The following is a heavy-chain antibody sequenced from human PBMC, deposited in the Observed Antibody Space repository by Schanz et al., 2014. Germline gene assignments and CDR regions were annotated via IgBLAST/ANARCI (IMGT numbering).Heavy chain of an antibody. J-gene: IGHJ3*02. CDR3: AGAVATIRADSFDI. Sequence: EVQLVESGGGVVRPGGSLRLSCAASGFGFDDYAMSWVRQAPGKGLEWVSGINLNGGSTGYADSVKGRFTISRDNAKNSLYLQMNSLRAEDTAVEYCAGAVATIRADSFDIWGQGTMVAVSS. CDR1: GFGFDDYA. CDR2: INLNGGST. V-gene: IGHV3-20*04. D-gene: IGHD5-12*01.